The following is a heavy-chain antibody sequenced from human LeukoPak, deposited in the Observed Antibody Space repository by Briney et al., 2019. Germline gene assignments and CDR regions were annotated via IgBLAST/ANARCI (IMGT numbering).Heavy chain of an antibody. CDR1: GFTFKDYY. CDR2: LNPYSGGT. V-gene: IGHV1-2*02. J-gene: IGHJ5*02. D-gene: IGHD1-26*01. CDR3: ARNGYSGSYYPTFDP. Sequence: RASVRVSCKTSGFTFKDYYIHWVRQAPGQGLEWMGWLNPYSGGTNYAQKFQGRVTLTRDTSITTAYMDLSSLTSDDTAVYYCARNGYSGSYYPTFDPWGQGTLVTVSS.